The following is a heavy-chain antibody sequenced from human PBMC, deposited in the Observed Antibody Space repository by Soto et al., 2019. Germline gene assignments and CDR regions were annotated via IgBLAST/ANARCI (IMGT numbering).Heavy chain of an antibody. D-gene: IGHD2-15*01. CDR1: GSGFIRSG. J-gene: IGHJ6*02. V-gene: IGHV1-58*02. CDR3: SADRPDLGVGRWV. CDR2: IVVASGQT. Sequence: SVKVSCKASGSGFIRSGIQWVRQAHGQRLEWIGWIVVASGQTNYAQNFRGRVAITRDTSTATAYIELTGLTSEDTAVYFCSADRPDLGVGRWVSGQGTTVTVSS.